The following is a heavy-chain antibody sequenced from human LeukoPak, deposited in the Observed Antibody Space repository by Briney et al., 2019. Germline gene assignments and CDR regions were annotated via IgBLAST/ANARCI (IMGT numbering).Heavy chain of an antibody. CDR1: GGSISSGGYY. V-gene: IGHV4-31*03. D-gene: IGHD2-21*02. J-gene: IGHJ2*01. CDR2: IYCSGST. CDR3: ARAPLQVVVLTTPHNWWFDL. Sequence: SQTLSLTCTVSGGSISSGGYYWSWIRQHSGKGLEWIGYIYCSGSTYYNPSLKSRVTISIDTSKNQFSLNLSSVTAADTAVYYCARAPLQVVVLTTPHNWWFDLWGRGTLVTVSS.